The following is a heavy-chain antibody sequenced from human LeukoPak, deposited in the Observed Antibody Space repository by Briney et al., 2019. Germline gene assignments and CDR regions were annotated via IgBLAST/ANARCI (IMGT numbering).Heavy chain of an antibody. D-gene: IGHD4-17*01. J-gene: IGHJ4*02. CDR2: IWYDGSNK. V-gene: IGHV3-30*19. CDR1: GFTFSSYG. CDR3: ARGDTVTTHQIDY. Sequence: GGSLRLSCAASGFTFSSYGMHWVRQAPGKGLEWVAVIWYDGSNKYYADSVKGRFTISRDNSKNTLYLQMNSLRAEDTAVYYCARGDTVTTHQIDYWGQGTLVTVSS.